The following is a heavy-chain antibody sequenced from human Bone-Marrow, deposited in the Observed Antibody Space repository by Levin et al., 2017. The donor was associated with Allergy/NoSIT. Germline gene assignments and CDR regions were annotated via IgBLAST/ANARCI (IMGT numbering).Heavy chain of an antibody. CDR3: ARGGTFLKYGYYGMDV. Sequence: ETLSLTCAASGFTFTIYDMHWVRQGTGKGLEWVSGIGTAGDTHYADSVKGRFTISRENGENSLYLQMNNLRAEDTALYYCARGGTFLKYGYYGMDVWGQGTTVTVSS. V-gene: IGHV3-13*01. CDR1: GFTFTIYD. J-gene: IGHJ6*02. CDR2: IGTAGDT. D-gene: IGHD3-16*01.